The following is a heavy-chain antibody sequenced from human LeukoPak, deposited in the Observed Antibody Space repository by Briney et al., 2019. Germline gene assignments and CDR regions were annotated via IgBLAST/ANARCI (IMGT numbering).Heavy chain of an antibody. Sequence: PGGSLRLXCAASGFTFTNHAMQWVRLAPGKGLEYVSAISGNGGSTYYANSVKGRFTISRDNSKNTVYLQMDSLRAEDMAVYYCARAGVIRYVAWLINYYMDVWGKGTTVTVSS. J-gene: IGHJ6*03. V-gene: IGHV3-64*01. CDR2: ISGNGGST. CDR1: GFTFTNHA. D-gene: IGHD3-9*01. CDR3: ARAGVIRYVAWLINYYMDV.